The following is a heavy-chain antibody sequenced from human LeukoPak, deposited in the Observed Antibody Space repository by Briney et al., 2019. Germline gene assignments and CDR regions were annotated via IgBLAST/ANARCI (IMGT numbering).Heavy chain of an antibody. J-gene: IGHJ6*04. CDR2: ISSSGSTI. Sequence: GGSLRLSCAAPGFTFSCYGMNWVSQAPGKRLEWVSYISSSGSTIYYADSVKGRFTISRDNAKNSLHLQMNSLRAEDTAVYYCAELSITMIGGVWGKGTTVTISS. CDR1: GFTFSCYG. CDR3: AELSITMIGGV. D-gene: IGHD3-10*02. V-gene: IGHV3-48*04.